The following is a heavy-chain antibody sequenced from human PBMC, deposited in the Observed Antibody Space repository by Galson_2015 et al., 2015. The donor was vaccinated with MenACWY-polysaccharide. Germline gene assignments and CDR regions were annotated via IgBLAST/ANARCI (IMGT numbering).Heavy chain of an antibody. CDR1: GYTFTGYY. Sequence: SVKVSCKASGYTFTGYYMHWVRQAPEQGLEWMGWINPNSGGTNYAQKFQGRVTMTRDTSISTAYMELSRLRSDDTAVYYCASVSSIAALRYYGMDVWGQGTTVTVSS. CDR2: INPNSGGT. J-gene: IGHJ6*02. D-gene: IGHD6-6*01. CDR3: ASVSSIAALRYYGMDV. V-gene: IGHV1-2*02.